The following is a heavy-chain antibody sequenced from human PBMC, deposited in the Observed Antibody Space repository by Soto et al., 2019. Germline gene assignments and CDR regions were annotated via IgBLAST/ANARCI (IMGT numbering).Heavy chain of an antibody. D-gene: IGHD3-3*01. V-gene: IGHV3-21*01. CDR3: ATEDFGNYFDY. CDR1: GFTFSSKS. CDR2: ISSRSSYI. Sequence: LRLSCAASGFTFSSKSMTWVRQAPGKGLEWVASISSRSSYIYYADSVKGRFTISRDNAKNSLNLQMNSLRAEDTAVYYCATEDFGNYFDYWGQGTLVTVSS. J-gene: IGHJ4*02.